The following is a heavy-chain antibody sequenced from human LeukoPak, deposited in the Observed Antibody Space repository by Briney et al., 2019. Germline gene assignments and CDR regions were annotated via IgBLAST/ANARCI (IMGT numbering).Heavy chain of an antibody. CDR1: GGSIDSYY. V-gene: IGHV4-59*01. CDR3: ARVYQSAEYYFDY. J-gene: IGHJ4*02. Sequence: SETLSLTCTVSGGSIDSYYWSWIRQPPGKGLEWSGYIYYTGSTEYHPSLKSRVTISLDTSNNQFSLKLTSVTAADTAVYYCARVYQSAEYYFDYWGQGNLVSVSS. CDR2: IYYTGST. D-gene: IGHD2-2*01.